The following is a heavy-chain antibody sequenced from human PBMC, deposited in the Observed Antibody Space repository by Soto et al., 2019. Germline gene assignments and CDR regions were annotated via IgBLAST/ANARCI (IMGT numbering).Heavy chain of an antibody. Sequence: ASVKVSCKASGYSFTNNDVSWVRQATGQGLEWMGWMNPGSGDTGYAQKFQGRVTMTRDISIATAYMELSSLRSDDTAIYYCARMATFGSLNWFDPWGQGAQVTVSS. CDR1: GYSFTNND. CDR3: ARMATFGSLNWFDP. V-gene: IGHV1-8*01. J-gene: IGHJ5*02. CDR2: MNPGSGDT. D-gene: IGHD3-16*01.